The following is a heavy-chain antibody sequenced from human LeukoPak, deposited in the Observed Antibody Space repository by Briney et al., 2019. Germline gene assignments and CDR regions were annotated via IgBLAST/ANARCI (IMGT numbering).Heavy chain of an antibody. D-gene: IGHD3-10*02. CDR1: GGSISSSNW. J-gene: IGHJ6*03. CDR2: IYHSGST. V-gene: IGHV4-4*02. CDR3: ARDVGSYYVNTYYYMDV. Sequence: PSETLSLTCAVSGGSISSSNWWSWVRQPPGKGLEWIGEIYHSGSTNYNPSLKSRVTISVDKSKNQFSLNLSSVTAADTAVYYCARDVGSYYVNTYYYMDVWGKGTTVTVSS.